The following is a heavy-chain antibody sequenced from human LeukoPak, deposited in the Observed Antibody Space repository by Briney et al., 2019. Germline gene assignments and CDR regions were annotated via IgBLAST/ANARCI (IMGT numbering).Heavy chain of an antibody. CDR3: ARLTGAASGTYYFDF. V-gene: IGHV3-9*01. CDR1: GFIFDDYA. J-gene: IGHJ4*02. CDR2: ISWNSRII. Sequence: GGSLRLSCAASGFIFDDYAMYWVRQAPGPGLERVSGISWNSRIIDYADSVKGRFTISRDNAKTSLFLPMNSLTTDDTAFYYCARLTGAASGTYYFDFWGQGTLVTVSS. D-gene: IGHD1-26*01.